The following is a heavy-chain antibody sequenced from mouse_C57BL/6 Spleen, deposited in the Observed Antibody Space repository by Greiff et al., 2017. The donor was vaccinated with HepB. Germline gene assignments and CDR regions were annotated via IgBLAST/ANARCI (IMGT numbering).Heavy chain of an antibody. CDR1: GYTFTSYW. V-gene: IGHV1-55*01. J-gene: IGHJ4*01. D-gene: IGHD2-3*01. CDR3: ARGGYDGGAMDY. CDR2: IYPGSGST. Sequence: QVQLKESGAELVKPGASVKMSCKASGYTFTSYWITWVKQRPGQGLEWIGDIYPGSGSTNYNEKFKSKATLTVDTSSSTSYMQLSSLTSEDSAVYYCARGGYDGGAMDYWGQGTSVTVSS.